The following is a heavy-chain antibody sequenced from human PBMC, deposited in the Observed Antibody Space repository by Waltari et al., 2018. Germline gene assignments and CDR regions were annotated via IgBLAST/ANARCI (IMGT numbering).Heavy chain of an antibody. D-gene: IGHD2-15*01. V-gene: IGHV4-4*07. J-gene: IGHJ4*02. CDR1: GGSLSSPW. CDR2: IYISGTT. CDR3: ARQATSWSGFDY. Sequence: QLQESGPRLVKPSETLSLTCSVSGGSLSSPWWSWIRQPAGKGLEWIGRIYISGTTTKNPSLESRITVSLDTPKNQFSLKLTSVSAADTAVYYCARQATSWSGFDYWGPGIQVTVSS.